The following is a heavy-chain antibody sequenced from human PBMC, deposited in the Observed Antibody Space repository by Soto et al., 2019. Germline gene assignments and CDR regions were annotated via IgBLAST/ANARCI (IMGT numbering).Heavy chain of an antibody. CDR2: ISGIGGST. D-gene: IGHD6-13*01. CDR3: ARGSSGYISSWYYFDY. J-gene: IGHJ4*02. CDR1: GITFTDYA. V-gene: IGHV3-23*01. Sequence: GGSLRLSCVASGITFTDYALSWVRQAPGKGLEWVATISGIGGSTYLADSVKGRLSISRDNSKNTVSLLMNSLRAEDTAVYFCARGSSGYISSWYYFDYWGRGTLVTVSS.